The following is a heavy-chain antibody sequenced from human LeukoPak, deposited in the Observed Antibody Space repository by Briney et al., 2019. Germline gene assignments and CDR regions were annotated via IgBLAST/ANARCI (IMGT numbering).Heavy chain of an antibody. CDR2: INSDGSST. CDR3: ARDSTYYDSSGYYYVGRNAFDI. V-gene: IGHV3-74*01. D-gene: IGHD3-22*01. J-gene: IGHJ3*02. Sequence: GGSLRLSCAASGFTFSSYWMHWVRQAPGKGLVWVSLINSDGSSTFYADSGKGRFTISRDNAKNTMYLQMNSLRAEDTAVYSCARDSTYYDSSGYYYVGRNAFDIWGQGTMVTVSS. CDR1: GFTFSSYW.